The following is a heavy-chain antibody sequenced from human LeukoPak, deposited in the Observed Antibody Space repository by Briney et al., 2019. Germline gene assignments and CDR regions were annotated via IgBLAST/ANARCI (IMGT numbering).Heavy chain of an antibody. J-gene: IGHJ6*02. D-gene: IGHD3-22*01. CDR2: IIPIFGTA. V-gene: IGHV1-69*13. CDR1: GGTFSSYA. CDR3: AMPRITMIVVHYYYGMDV. Sequence: ASVKVSCKASGGTFSSYAISWVRQAPGQGLEWMGGIIPIFGTANYAQKFQGRVTITADESTSTAYMELSSLRSEDTAVYYCAMPRITMIVVHYYYGMDVWGQGTTVTVSS.